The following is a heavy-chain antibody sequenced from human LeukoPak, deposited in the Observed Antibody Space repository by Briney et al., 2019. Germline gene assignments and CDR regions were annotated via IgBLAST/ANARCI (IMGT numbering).Heavy chain of an antibody. Sequence: SETLSLTCTVSGYSISSGYYWGWIRQPPGKGLEWIGSIHQSGSSYYNPSLKSRLTISANTTKNQFSLKLSSVPAADTAVFYCASAEYGEAPFDYWGQGTLVTVSS. CDR1: GYSISSGYY. V-gene: IGHV4-38-2*02. J-gene: IGHJ4*02. D-gene: IGHD4-17*01. CDR3: ASAEYGEAPFDY. CDR2: IHQSGSS.